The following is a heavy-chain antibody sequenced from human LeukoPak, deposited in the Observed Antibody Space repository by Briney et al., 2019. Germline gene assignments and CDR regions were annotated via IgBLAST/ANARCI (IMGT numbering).Heavy chain of an antibody. CDR3: TTASEPY. J-gene: IGHJ4*02. CDR2: IKSKTDGGTT. D-gene: IGHD1-14*01. V-gene: IGHV3-15*01. CDR1: GGSFSGYY. Sequence: ETLSLTCAVYGGSFSGYYWSWVRQAPGKGLKWVGRIKSKTDGGTTDYAAPVKGRFTISRDDSKNTLYLQMNSLKTEDTAVYYCTTASEPYWGQGTLVTVSS.